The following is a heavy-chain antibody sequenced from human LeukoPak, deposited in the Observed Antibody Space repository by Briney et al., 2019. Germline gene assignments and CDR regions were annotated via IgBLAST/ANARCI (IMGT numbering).Heavy chain of an antibody. J-gene: IGHJ4*02. V-gene: IGHV4-4*02. Sequence: SETLSLTCAVSGGSISRSNWWSWVRQPPGKGLEWIGEIYHSGSTNYNPSLKSRVTISVDKSKNQFSLKLSSVTAADTAVYYCARVYSSSWYGTVDYWGQGTLVTVSS. CDR3: ARVYSSSWYGTVDY. CDR2: IYHSGST. D-gene: IGHD6-13*01. CDR1: GGSISRSNW.